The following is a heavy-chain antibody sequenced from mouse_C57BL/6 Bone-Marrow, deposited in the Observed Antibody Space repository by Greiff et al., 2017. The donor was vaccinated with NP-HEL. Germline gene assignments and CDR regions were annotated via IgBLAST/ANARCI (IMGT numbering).Heavy chain of an antibody. V-gene: IGHV3-6*01. CDR3: ARDRAVVAKGFDY. CDR1: GYSITSGYY. CDR2: ISYDGSN. D-gene: IGHD1-1*01. Sequence: EVKLVESGPGLVKPSQSLSLTCSVTGYSITSGYYWNWIRQFPGNKLEWMGYISYDGSNNYNPSLKNRISITRDTSKNQFFLKLNSVTTEDTATYYCARDRAVVAKGFDYWGQGTTLTVSS. J-gene: IGHJ2*01.